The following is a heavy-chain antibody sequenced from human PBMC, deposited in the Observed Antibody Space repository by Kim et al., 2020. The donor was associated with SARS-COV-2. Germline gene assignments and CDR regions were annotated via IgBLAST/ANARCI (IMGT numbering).Heavy chain of an antibody. D-gene: IGHD3-9*01. CDR3: ARSYFDWLAISTFDY. CDR1: GYSFTSYW. Sequence: GESLKISCKGSGYSFTSYWISWVRQMPGKGLEWMGRIDPSDSYTNYSPSFQGHVTISADKSISTAYLQWSSLKASDTAMYYCARSYFDWLAISTFDYWGQGTLVTVSS. J-gene: IGHJ4*02. CDR2: IDPSDSYT. V-gene: IGHV5-10-1*01.